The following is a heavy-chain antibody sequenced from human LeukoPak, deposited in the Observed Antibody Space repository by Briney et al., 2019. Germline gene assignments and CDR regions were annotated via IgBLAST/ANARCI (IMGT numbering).Heavy chain of an antibody. V-gene: IGHV3-53*01. CDR2: IYSGGST. J-gene: IGHJ4*02. CDR3: VRDFAGADDY. CDR1: GFTVSSNY. Sequence: GGSLRLSCAASGFTVSSNYMSWVRQAPGKGLEWVSVIYSGGSTYYADSVKGRFTISRDNANNMLYLQMNSLRVEDTGLYYCVRDFAGADDYWGQGILVTVSS. D-gene: IGHD3-16*01.